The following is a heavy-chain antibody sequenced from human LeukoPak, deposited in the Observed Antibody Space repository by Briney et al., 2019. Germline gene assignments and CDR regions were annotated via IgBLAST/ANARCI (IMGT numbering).Heavy chain of an antibody. CDR3: ARSSGTSKGAFDI. V-gene: IGHV1-46*03. J-gene: IGHJ3*02. D-gene: IGHD3-22*01. CDR1: GYTFTSYF. Sequence: ASVKVSCKASGYTFTSYFLHWVRQAPGQGLEWMGIINPTGGSTSYAQKFQGRLTMTRDTSTSTVYMELSSLRSEDTAMYYCARSSGTSKGAFDIWGQGTMVTVSS. CDR2: INPTGGST.